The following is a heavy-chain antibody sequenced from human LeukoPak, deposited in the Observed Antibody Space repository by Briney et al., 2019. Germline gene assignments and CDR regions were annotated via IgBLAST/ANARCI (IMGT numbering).Heavy chain of an antibody. D-gene: IGHD3-10*02. V-gene: IGHV1-18*01. J-gene: IGHJ6*02. CDR2: INPHKGDT. Sequence: ASVKVSCKASGYTFSAYGINWVRLAPGQGLEWMASINPHKGDTVYAQKFQGRVTMTTDTSTSTAYMHLRSLRSDDTPIYYCARQKYVVAHTGMAVGGQGTTVTVSS. CDR1: GYTFSAYG. CDR3: ARQKYVVAHTGMAV.